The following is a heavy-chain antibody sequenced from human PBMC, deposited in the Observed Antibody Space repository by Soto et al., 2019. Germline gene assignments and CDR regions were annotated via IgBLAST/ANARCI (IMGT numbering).Heavy chain of an antibody. D-gene: IGHD2-15*01. V-gene: IGHV5-51*01. CDR2: IYPSDSDT. J-gene: IGHJ4*02. CDR3: ARGVASTRTFDY. Sequence: GECLKISCTGSGYIFAAYWIAWVRQMPGQGLGLMGIIYPSDSDTRYKPSFPRQVTISADKSISSAYLQWSSLRASDTAMYYCARGVASTRTFDYWGQGTPVTDSS. CDR1: GYIFAAYW.